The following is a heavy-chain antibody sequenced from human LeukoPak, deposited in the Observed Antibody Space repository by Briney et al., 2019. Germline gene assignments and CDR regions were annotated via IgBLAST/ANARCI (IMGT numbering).Heavy chain of an antibody. V-gene: IGHV1-8*03. Sequence: ASVKVSCKASGYTFTSYDINWVRQATGQGLEWMGWMNPNSGNTGYALKFQGRVTITRNTSISTAYMELSSLRSEDTAVYYCASCVSPNSYAFDIWGQGTMVTVSS. CDR1: GYTFTSYD. CDR2: MNPNSGNT. CDR3: ASCVSPNSYAFDI. D-gene: IGHD2-21*01. J-gene: IGHJ3*02.